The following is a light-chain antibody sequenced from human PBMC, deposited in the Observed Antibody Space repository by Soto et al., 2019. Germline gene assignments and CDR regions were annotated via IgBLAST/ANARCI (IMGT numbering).Light chain of an antibody. CDR2: DAS. V-gene: IGKV3D-15*01. CDR3: QQYNNWPLT. J-gene: IGKJ4*01. CDR1: QSISTN. Sequence: ETVMTQTPATLSVSPGDRATLSCRASQSISTNLAWYQQNPGQAPRLLIYDASTRATGIPARFSGSWSGTEFTLTISSLLSEDFAVYSCQQYNNWPLTFGGGTKVEIK.